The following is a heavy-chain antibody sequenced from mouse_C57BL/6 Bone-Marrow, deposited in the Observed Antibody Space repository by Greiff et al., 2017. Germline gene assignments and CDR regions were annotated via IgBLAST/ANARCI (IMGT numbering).Heavy chain of an antibody. CDR3: ASGSSYAYYYAMDY. J-gene: IGHJ4*01. CDR2: IDPNSGGT. D-gene: IGHD1-1*01. CDR1: GYTFTSYW. V-gene: IGHV1-72*01. Sequence: QVQLQQPGPELVKPGASVKLSCKASGYTFTSYWMHWVKQRPGRGLEWIGRIDPNSGGTKYNEKFKSKATLTVDKPSSTAYMQLSSLTSEDSAVEYCASGSSYAYYYAMDYWGQGTSVTVSS.